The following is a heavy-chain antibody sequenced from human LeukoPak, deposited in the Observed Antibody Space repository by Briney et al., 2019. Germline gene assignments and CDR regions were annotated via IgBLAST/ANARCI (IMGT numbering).Heavy chain of an antibody. CDR2: ISVSGGTT. CDR1: GFTFRNYA. Sequence: GGSLRLSCAASGFTFRNYAMNWVRQAPGKWLEFVASISVSGGTTYYADSVTGRFTITRDNSKNTLYLQMNSLRAEDTALYYCAKLLGATPYDYWGQGTLATVSS. V-gene: IGHV3-23*01. D-gene: IGHD1-26*01. CDR3: AKLLGATPYDY. J-gene: IGHJ4*02.